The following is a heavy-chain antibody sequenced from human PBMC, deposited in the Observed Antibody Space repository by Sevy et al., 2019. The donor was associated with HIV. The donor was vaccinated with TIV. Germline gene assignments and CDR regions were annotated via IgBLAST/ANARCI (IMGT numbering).Heavy chain of an antibody. V-gene: IGHV3-23*01. J-gene: IGHJ4*02. CDR3: ARTGRSSSGNSCPIDY. D-gene: IGHD6-19*01. CDR2: ISDTGIGT. Sequence: GGSLRLSCAASGFTFSSYAMFWVRQAPGKGLEWVSSISDTGIGTYYADSVKGRFTISRDNSKNTLYLQMSSLRAEDTAVYYCARTGRSSSGNSCPIDYWGQGALVTVSS. CDR1: GFTFSSYA.